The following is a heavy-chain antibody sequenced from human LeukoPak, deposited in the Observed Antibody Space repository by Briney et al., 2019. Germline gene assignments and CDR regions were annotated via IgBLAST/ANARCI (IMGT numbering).Heavy chain of an antibody. Sequence: SETLSLTCTVSGGSISNYYWSWIRQPPGKGLEWIGCIYYSGSTNYNPSLKSRVTISVDTSKNQFSLKLSSVTAADTAVYYCARVTGYTIEDYFDYWGQGTLVTVSS. CDR2: IYYSGST. V-gene: IGHV4-59*01. D-gene: IGHD3-9*01. CDR3: ARVTGYTIEDYFDY. CDR1: GGSISNYY. J-gene: IGHJ4*02.